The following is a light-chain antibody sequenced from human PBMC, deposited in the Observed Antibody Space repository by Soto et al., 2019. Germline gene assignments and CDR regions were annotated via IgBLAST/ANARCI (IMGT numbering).Light chain of an antibody. Sequence: EIVMTQSPATLSVSPGETATLSCRASQSVSSNLAWYQQKSGQATRLLIYGASTRATDIPARFSGSGSGTEFTLTISSLQSEDFAVYYCQQYNNFWTFGQGTKVEIK. J-gene: IGKJ1*01. V-gene: IGKV3-15*01. CDR2: GAS. CDR3: QQYNNFWT. CDR1: QSVSSN.